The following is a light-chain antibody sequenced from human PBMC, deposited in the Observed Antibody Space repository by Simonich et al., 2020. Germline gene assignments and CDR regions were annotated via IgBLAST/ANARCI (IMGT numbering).Light chain of an antibody. J-gene: IGLJ2*01. Sequence: QSALTQPASVSGSPGQSITISCTGTSSDVGGYNYVSWYQQHPGKAPKLMIYDVSNRPSVVSKRFSGSKSGNTASLTISGLQAEDEADDYCSSYTSSSTPHVVFGGGTKLTVL. V-gene: IGLV2-14*03. CDR3: SSYTSSSTPHVV. CDR1: SSDVGGYNY. CDR2: DVS.